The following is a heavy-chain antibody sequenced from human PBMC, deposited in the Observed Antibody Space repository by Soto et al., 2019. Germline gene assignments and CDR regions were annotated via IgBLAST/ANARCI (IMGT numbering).Heavy chain of an antibody. CDR3: ANNLRGYRGYGGFDR. J-gene: IGHJ5*02. D-gene: IGHD5-12*01. CDR2: INAGNGNT. Sequence: GASVKVSCKASGYTFTSYAMHWVRQAPGQRLEWMGWINAGNGNTKYSQKFQGRVTITRDTSASTAYMELSSLRSEDTALYYCANNLRGYRGYGGFDRWGQGTLVTVSS. CDR1: GYTFTSYA. V-gene: IGHV1-3*01.